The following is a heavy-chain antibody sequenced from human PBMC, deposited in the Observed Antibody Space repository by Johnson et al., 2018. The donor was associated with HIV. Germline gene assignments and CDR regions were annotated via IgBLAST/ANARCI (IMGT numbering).Heavy chain of an antibody. CDR3: ARGGHAVVAKPFGAFDI. D-gene: IGHD2-21*01. Sequence: VQLVESGGGVVRPGGSLRLSCAASGFTFSSYAMSWVRQAPGKGLEWVSAISGSGGSTYYADSVKGRFTISRDNSKNTLYLQMNSLRAEDTAVYYCARGGHAVVAKPFGAFDIWGHGTKVTVSS. J-gene: IGHJ3*02. V-gene: IGHV3-23*04. CDR2: ISGSGGST. CDR1: GFTFSSYA.